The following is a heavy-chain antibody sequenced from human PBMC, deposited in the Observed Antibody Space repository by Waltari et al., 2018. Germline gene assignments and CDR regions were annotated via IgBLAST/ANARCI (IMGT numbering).Heavy chain of an antibody. V-gene: IGHV3-74*01. D-gene: IGHD6-19*01. J-gene: IGHJ4*02. CDR2: INSDGSST. CDR3: ASAVAGTATGFDY. Sequence: EVQLVESGGGFVQPGGSLRLSCAASGFTFSSSGMHRVPQAPGKGLVWVSRINSDGSSTSYADSVKGRFTISRDNAKNTLYLQMNSLRAEDTAVYYCASAVAGTATGFDYWGQGTLVTVSS. CDR1: GFTFSSSG.